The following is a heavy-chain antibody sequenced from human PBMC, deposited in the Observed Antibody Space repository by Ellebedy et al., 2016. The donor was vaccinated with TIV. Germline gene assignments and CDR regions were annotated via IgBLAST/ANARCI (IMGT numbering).Heavy chain of an antibody. CDR3: ARDQGYTSSWPYFDH. D-gene: IGHD6-13*01. CDR1: GFSFHTHR. J-gene: IGHJ4*02. V-gene: IGHV3-48*02. Sequence: PGGSLRLSCAASGFSFHTHRLNWVPQAPGKGLEWVSLISPSGGSIYYADSVKGRFTISSDDAQNSLYLQMTSLRDDDTAVYYCARDQGYTSSWPYFDHWGQGVLVTVSS. CDR2: ISPSGGSI.